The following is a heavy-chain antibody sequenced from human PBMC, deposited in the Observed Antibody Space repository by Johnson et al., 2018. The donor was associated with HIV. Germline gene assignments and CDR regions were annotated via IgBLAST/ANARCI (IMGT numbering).Heavy chain of an antibody. J-gene: IGHJ3*02. CDR2: IWCDGSNK. CDR3: ARAWGDLAPDAFDI. D-gene: IGHD7-27*01. Sequence: QMLLVESGGGLVQPGGSLRLSCAASGFTFSSYGMHWVRQAPGKGLEWVAVIWCDGSNKYYADSVKGRFTISRDNSKNTLFLQMNSLRAGDTAFYYCARAWGDLAPDAFDIWGLGTMVTVSS. V-gene: IGHV3-33*08. CDR1: GFTFSSYG.